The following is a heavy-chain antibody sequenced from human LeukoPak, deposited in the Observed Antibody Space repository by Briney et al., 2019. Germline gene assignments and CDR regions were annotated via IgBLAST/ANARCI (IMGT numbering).Heavy chain of an antibody. J-gene: IGHJ3*02. D-gene: IGHD2-2*01. Sequence: ESGPTLANPSQTLTLTYTFCGYSLSPSGVGVGWIRQPPGKSLEWLTLIYCNDDKRYSPSLKSRLTITKATSQTKVVIPITHMAPVETATYYGAHSGTTTAFYISGPKTMGTASS. CDR2: IYCNDDK. CDR3: AHSGTTTAFYI. V-gene: IGHV2-5*01. CDR1: GYSLSPSGVG.